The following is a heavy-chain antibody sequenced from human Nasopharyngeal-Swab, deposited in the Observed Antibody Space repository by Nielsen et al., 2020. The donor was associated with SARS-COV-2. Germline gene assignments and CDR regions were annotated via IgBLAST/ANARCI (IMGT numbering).Heavy chain of an antibody. CDR3: ARDFDKTGD. V-gene: IGHV3-74*01. J-gene: IGHJ4*02. Sequence: GESLKISCAASGFTFSSYEIHWVRQAPGKGLVWVSRINSDGSRTGYADSVKGRFTISRDNAKNTLYLQMNSLRAEDTAVYYCARDFDKTGDWGQGTLVTVSS. CDR2: INSDGSRT. D-gene: IGHD7-27*01. CDR1: GFTFSSYE.